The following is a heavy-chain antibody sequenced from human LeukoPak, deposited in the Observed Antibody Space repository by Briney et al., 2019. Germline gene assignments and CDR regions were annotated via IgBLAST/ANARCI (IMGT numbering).Heavy chain of an antibody. CDR2: ISPNSGGT. J-gene: IGHJ6*03. V-gene: IGHV1-2*02. CDR3: ARTYMIRGDMDV. Sequence: GASVKVSCKASGYTFIGYYMHWVRQAPGQGLEWMGWISPNSGGTNYAQNFQARVTMTRYTSISTAYMELSGLRADDTAVYYCARTYMIRGDMDVWGEGTTVTVSS. CDR1: GYTFIGYY. D-gene: IGHD3-10*01.